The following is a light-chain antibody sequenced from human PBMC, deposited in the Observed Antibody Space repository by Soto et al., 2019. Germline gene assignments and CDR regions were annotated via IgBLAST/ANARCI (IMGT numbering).Light chain of an antibody. CDR3: QQYNGYWT. CDR1: QSISDS. CDR2: EAS. J-gene: IGKJ1*01. Sequence: DIQMTQSPSTLSASVGGRVTITCRASQSISDSLAWYQQKPGKAPKLLIYEASSLKSGVPSRFSGSRSGTEYTLTISSLQPDDFATYYCQQYNGYWTFGQGTKVEIK. V-gene: IGKV1-5*03.